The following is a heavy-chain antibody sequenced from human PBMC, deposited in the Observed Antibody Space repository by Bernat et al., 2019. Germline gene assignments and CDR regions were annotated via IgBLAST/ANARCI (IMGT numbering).Heavy chain of an antibody. Sequence: QVQLVESGGGVVQPGRSLRLSCAASGFTFSSYAMHWVRQAPGKGLEWVAVISYDGSNKYYADSVKGRFTISRDNSKNTLYLQMNSLRAEDTAVYYCARVVRDGSYYLDDFDIWGQGTMVTVSS. J-gene: IGHJ3*02. V-gene: IGHV3-30-3*01. CDR3: ARVVRDGSYYLDDFDI. D-gene: IGHD1-26*01. CDR1: GFTFSSYA. CDR2: ISYDGSNK.